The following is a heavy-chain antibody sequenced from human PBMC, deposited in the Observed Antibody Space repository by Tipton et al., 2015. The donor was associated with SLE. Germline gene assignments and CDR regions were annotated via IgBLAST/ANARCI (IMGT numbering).Heavy chain of an antibody. CDR3: ARAGEDQLLSSDY. D-gene: IGHD2-2*01. Sequence: SLRLSCAASGFTFSSYAMSWVRQAPGKGLEWVSAISGSGGSTYYADSVKGRFTISRDNSKNTLYLQMNSLRAEDTAVYYCARAGEDQLLSSDYWGQGTLVTVSS. CDR1: GFTFSSYA. V-gene: IGHV3-23*01. J-gene: IGHJ4*02. CDR2: ISGSGGST.